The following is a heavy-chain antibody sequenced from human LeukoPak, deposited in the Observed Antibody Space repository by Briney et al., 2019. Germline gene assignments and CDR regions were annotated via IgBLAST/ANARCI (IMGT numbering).Heavy chain of an antibody. CDR3: AKDESRRITMVRGLDY. CDR2: ISWNSGSI. D-gene: IGHD3-10*01. J-gene: IGHJ4*02. CDR1: GFTFDDYA. Sequence: PGGSLRLSCAASGFTFDDYAMHWVRQAPGKGLEWVSGISWNSGSIGYADSVKGRFTISRDNAKNSLYLQMNSLRAEDTALYYCAKDESRRITMVRGLDYWGQGTLVTVSS. V-gene: IGHV3-9*01.